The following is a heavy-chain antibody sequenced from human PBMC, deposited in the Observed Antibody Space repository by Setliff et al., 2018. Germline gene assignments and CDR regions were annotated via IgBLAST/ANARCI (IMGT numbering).Heavy chain of an antibody. J-gene: IGHJ4*02. D-gene: IGHD7-27*01. Sequence: GESLRLSCAASGFTFGDFAMTWVRQAPGKGLEWLSNIRNDGATTSYADSVKGRFTISRDNVKNSLFLQMNSLRAEDTAVYYCVRDLHWGFDYWGLGTLVTVSS. CDR3: VRDLHWGFDY. CDR1: GFTFGDFA. V-gene: IGHV3-48*01. CDR2: IRNDGATT.